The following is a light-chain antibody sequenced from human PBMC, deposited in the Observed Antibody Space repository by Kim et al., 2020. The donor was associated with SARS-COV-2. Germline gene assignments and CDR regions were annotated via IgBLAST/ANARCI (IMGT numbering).Light chain of an antibody. CDR2: YDS. CDR1: SIGSKS. J-gene: IGLJ2*01. V-gene: IGLV3-21*04. Sequence: PGKTARLSCGGNSIGSKSVHWYQQKSGQAPVLVISYDSDRPSGIPERFSGSNSGNTATLITSRVEAGDEADYYCQVWDSSSDHRVVFGGGTQLTVL. CDR3: QVWDSSSDHRVV.